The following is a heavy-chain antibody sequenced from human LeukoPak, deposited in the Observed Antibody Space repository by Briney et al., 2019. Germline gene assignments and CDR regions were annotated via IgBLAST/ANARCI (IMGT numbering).Heavy chain of an antibody. J-gene: IGHJ4*02. Sequence: GGSLRLSCAASGFTFDDYGMSWVRQAPGKGLEWVSGINWNGGSTGYADSVKGRFTISRDNAKNSLYLQMNSLRAEDTAVYYCASYDILTGYYPEPHDYWGQGTLVTVSS. CDR3: ASYDILTGYYPEPHDY. V-gene: IGHV3-20*04. CDR2: INWNGGST. D-gene: IGHD3-9*01. CDR1: GFTFDDYG.